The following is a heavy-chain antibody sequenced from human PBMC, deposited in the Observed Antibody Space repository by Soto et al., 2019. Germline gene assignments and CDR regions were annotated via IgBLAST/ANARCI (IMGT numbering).Heavy chain of an antibody. V-gene: IGHV1-24*01. CDR3: ATVGWFGDTFTHRRGAFDI. J-gene: IGHJ3*02. Sequence: ASVKVSCKVSGYTLTELSMHWVRQAPGKGLEWMGGFDPEDGETIYAQKFQGRVTMTEDTSTDTAYMELSSLRSEDTAVYYCATVGWFGDTFTHRRGAFDIWGQGTMVTVSS. CDR1: GYTLTELS. D-gene: IGHD3-10*01. CDR2: FDPEDGET.